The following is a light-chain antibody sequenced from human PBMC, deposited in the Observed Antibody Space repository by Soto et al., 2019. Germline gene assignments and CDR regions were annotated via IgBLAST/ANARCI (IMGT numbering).Light chain of an antibody. Sequence: EIVLTQSPATLSLSPGERAPLSCRASQSVSSYLAWYQQKPGQAPRLLIYDASNRATGIPARFSGSGSGTGFTLTISSLEPEDFAVYYCQQRSNWPLTFGGGTKVDIK. CDR3: QQRSNWPLT. CDR2: DAS. V-gene: IGKV3-11*01. J-gene: IGKJ4*01. CDR1: QSVSSY.